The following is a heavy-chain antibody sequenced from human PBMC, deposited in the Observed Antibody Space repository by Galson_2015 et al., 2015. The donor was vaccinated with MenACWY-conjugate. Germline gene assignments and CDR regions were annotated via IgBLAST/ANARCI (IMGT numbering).Heavy chain of an antibody. D-gene: IGHD2-15*01. V-gene: IGHV3-23*01. CDR1: GFTFSSYA. CDR3: AQVSCSGGSCSPPPY. J-gene: IGHJ4*02. Sequence: SLRLSCAASGFTFSSYAMSWVRQAPGKGLEWVSAISGSGGSTYYADSVKGRFTISIDNSKNTLYLQMNSLRAEDTAVYYCAQVSCSGGSCSPPPYWVPGSLAAVSS. CDR2: ISGSGGST.